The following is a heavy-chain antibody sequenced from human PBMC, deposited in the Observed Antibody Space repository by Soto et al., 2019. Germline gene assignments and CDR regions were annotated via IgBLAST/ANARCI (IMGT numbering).Heavy chain of an antibody. Sequence: ASVKVSCKASGYTFTSYYMHWVRQAPGQGLEWMGIINPSGGSTSYAQKFQGRVTMTRDTSTSTVYMELSSLRSEDTAVYYCARDTIFGVVIRYYYYGMDVWGQGTTVTVSS. D-gene: IGHD3-3*01. V-gene: IGHV1-46*01. CDR2: INPSGGST. J-gene: IGHJ6*02. CDR3: ARDTIFGVVIRYYYYGMDV. CDR1: GYTFTSYY.